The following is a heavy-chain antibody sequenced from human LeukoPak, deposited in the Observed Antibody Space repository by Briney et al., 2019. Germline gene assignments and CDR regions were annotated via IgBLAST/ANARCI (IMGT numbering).Heavy chain of an antibody. CDR2: ISAYNGNT. D-gene: IGHD6-6*01. CDR1: GYTFTSYG. J-gene: IGHJ4*02. CDR3: AASSIAALSSDY. Sequence: ASVKVSCKASGYTFTSYGISLVRQAPGQGLEWMGWISAYNGNTNYAQKLQGRVTMTTDTSTSTAYMELRSLRSDDTAVSYCAASSIAALSSDYWGQGTLVTVPS. V-gene: IGHV1-18*01.